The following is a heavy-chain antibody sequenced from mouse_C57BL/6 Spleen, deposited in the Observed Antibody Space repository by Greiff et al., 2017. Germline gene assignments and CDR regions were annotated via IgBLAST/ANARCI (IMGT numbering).Heavy chain of an antibody. CDR3: AMAYGSYVDYAMDY. CDR2: IYPGSGST. Sequence: QVQLQQPGAELLKPGASVKMSCKASGYTFTSYWITWVKQRPGQGLEWIGDIYPGSGSTNYNEKFKSKATLTVDTSSSTAYMQLSSLTSEDSAVXSCAMAYGSYVDYAMDYWGKGTSVTVSS. V-gene: IGHV1-55*01. D-gene: IGHD1-1*02. J-gene: IGHJ4*01. CDR1: GYTFTSYW.